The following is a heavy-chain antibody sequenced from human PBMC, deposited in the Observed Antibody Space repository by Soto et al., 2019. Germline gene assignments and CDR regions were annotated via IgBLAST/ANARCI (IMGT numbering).Heavy chain of an antibody. Sequence: EVHLLESGGGLVQPGGSLRLSCAASDFTFDGHGMSWVRQAPGKGPEWVSTISPEGFNTHYADSVRGRFTISRDNSRNTGDLHMSSLRAEDTAIYYCVSGVSAHFDYWGQGTPVTASS. V-gene: IGHV3-23*01. CDR2: ISPEGFNT. CDR1: DFTFDGHG. J-gene: IGHJ4*02. CDR3: VSGVSAHFDY. D-gene: IGHD2-8*01.